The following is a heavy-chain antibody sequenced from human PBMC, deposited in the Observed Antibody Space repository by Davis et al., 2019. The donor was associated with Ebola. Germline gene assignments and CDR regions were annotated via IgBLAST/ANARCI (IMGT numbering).Heavy chain of an antibody. D-gene: IGHD6-13*01. Sequence: GESLKISCAASGFTFSSYSMNWVRQAPGKGLEWVSSISSSSSYIYYGDSVKGRFTISRDNAKNSLYLQMNSLRAEDMAVYYCATPSSSNRGYWGQGTLVTVSS. J-gene: IGHJ4*02. CDR1: GFTFSSYS. CDR3: ATPSSSNRGY. V-gene: IGHV3-21*01. CDR2: ISSSSSYI.